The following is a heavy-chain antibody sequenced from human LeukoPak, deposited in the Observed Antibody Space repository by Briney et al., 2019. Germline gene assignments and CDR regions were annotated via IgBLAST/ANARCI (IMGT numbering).Heavy chain of an antibody. CDR2: IYPGDSDT. D-gene: IGHD6-19*01. V-gene: IGHV5-51*01. CDR1: GYSFTSYW. J-gene: IGHJ6*02. CDR3: ARSIAVASRPYYYYGMDV. Sequence: GESLKISCKGSGYSFTSYWIGWVRQMPGKGLEWMGIIYPGDSDTGYSPSFQGQVTISADKSISTAYLQWSSLKASDTAMYYCARSIAVASRPYYYYGMDVWGQGTTVTVSS.